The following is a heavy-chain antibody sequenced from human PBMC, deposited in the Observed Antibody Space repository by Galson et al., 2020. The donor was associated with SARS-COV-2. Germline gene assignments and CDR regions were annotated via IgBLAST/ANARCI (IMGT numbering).Heavy chain of an antibody. V-gene: IGHV1-18*01. CDR2: ISPYNGNT. CDR3: ARANPIDCSKSPFDY. D-gene: IGHD2-15*01. Sequence: ASVKVSCKASGYTFRNYGITWVRQAPGQGLEWMGWISPYNGNTIYGQKLQGRVTFTTDTSTTTAYMEMTSLTSDDTAVYYCARANPIDCSKSPFDYWGQGTLVTVSS. J-gene: IGHJ4*02. CDR1: GYTFRNYG.